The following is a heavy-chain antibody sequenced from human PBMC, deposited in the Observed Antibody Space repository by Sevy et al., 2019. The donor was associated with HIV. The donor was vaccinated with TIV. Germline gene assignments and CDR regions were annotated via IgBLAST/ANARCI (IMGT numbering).Heavy chain of an antibody. CDR2: ISFDGDNK. CDR3: AKGLSSIYPYSMDV. V-gene: IGHV3-30*18. J-gene: IGHJ6*02. D-gene: IGHD3-16*01. Sequence: GGSLRLSCEASGFSFSRYGMHWVRQVAGKGLEWVAVISFDGDNKYCSDSVRGRFAISRDNSENTMHLQMNNLRLDDTAVYYCAKGLSSIYPYSMDVWGQGTTVTVSS. CDR1: GFSFSRYG.